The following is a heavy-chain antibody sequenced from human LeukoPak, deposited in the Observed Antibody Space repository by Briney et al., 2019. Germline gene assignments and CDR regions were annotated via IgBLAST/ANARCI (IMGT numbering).Heavy chain of an antibody. J-gene: IGHJ3*02. CDR3: AKQESRGSWPFDI. CDR1: GYSISSGYY. D-gene: IGHD3-22*01. V-gene: IGHV3-23*01. Sequence: PSETLSLTCTVSGYSISSGYYWGWIRQPPGKGLEWVSAISGSGGSTYYADSVKGRFTISRDNSKNTLYLQMNSLRAEDTAVYYCAKQESRGSWPFDIWGQGTMVTVSS. CDR2: ISGSGGST.